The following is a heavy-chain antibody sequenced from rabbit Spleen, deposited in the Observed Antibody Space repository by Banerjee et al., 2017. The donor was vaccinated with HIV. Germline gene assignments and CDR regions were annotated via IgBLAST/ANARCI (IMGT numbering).Heavy chain of an antibody. CDR3: ARDAASIFYTYGIDL. D-gene: IGHD8-1*01. V-gene: IGHV1S7*01. Sequence: QSLEESGGGLVQPGGSLKLSCKASRFDFSTYSMSWVRQAPGKGLEWIGYIVPIFGVTYYANGVNGRFPISSHTAQNTLYLQRNSLTAADTANYFCARDAASIFYTYGIDLCGPPTLVTFS. CDR1: RFDFSTYS. J-gene: IGHJ6*01. CDR2: IVPIFGVT.